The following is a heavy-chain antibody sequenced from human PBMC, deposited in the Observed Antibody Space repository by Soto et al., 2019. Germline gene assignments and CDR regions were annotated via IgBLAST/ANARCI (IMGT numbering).Heavy chain of an antibody. Sequence: PSETLSLTCTVSGGSISSYYWSWIRQPPGKGLEWIGYIYYSGSTNYNPSLKSRVTISIDTSKNQFSLKLSSVTAADTAVYYCAREVYDSSGYLGPRPYYYYYGMDVWGQGTTVTVSS. D-gene: IGHD3-22*01. CDR3: AREVYDSSGYLGPRPYYYYYGMDV. J-gene: IGHJ6*02. CDR2: IYYSGST. CDR1: GGSISSYY. V-gene: IGHV4-59*01.